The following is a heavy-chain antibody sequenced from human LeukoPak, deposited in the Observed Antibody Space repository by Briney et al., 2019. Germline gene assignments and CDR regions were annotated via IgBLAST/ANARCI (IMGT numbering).Heavy chain of an antibody. Sequence: SETLSLTCAVYGGSFSGYYWSWIRLPPGKGLEWIGEINHSGSTNYNPSLKSRVTISVDTSKNQFSLKLSSVTAADTAVYYCARDRGDYIVVLPAATPYNWFDPWGQGTLVTVSS. V-gene: IGHV4-34*01. J-gene: IGHJ5*02. CDR1: GGSFSGYY. CDR3: ARDRGDYIVVLPAATPYNWFDP. CDR2: INHSGST. D-gene: IGHD2-2*01.